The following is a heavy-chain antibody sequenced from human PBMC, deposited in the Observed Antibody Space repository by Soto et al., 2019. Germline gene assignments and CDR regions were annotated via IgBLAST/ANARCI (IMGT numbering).Heavy chain of an antibody. CDR3: ARDLRIAVGSSWVDV. CDR2: IYSGGST. Sequence: GGSLRLSCAASGFTVGSNYMSWVRQAPGKGLEWVSVIYSGGSTYYADSVKGRFTISRDNSKNTLYLQMNSLRAEGTAVYYCARDLRIAVGSSWVDVWGQGTTVTVSS. J-gene: IGHJ6*02. D-gene: IGHD6-13*01. CDR1: GFTVGSNY. V-gene: IGHV3-53*01.